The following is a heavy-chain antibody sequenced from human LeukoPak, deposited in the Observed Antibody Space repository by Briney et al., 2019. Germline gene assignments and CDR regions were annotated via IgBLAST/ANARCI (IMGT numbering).Heavy chain of an antibody. CDR1: GGSISSYY. CDR2: IYYSGST. J-gene: IGHJ4*02. CDR3: AGRGYSYGYSDY. V-gene: IGHV4-59*01. Sequence: SETLSLTCTVSGGSISSYYWSWIRQPPGKGLEWIGYIYYSGSTNYNPSLKSRVTISVDTSKNQFSLKLSSVTAADMAVYYCAGRGYSYGYSDYWGQGTLVTVSS. D-gene: IGHD5-18*01.